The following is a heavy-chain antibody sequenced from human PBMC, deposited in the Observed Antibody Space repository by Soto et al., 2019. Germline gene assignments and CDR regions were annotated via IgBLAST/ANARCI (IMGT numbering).Heavy chain of an antibody. Sequence: GASVKVSCKASGYTFTGYGITWVRQAPAYGCGWLAWISAYNVKTNYAQKLRGRGTITPDTPTSTAYMELRSLRSDDTALYYCARGSYYYDTSGYYHYWGKGPLVTVSS. J-gene: IGHJ4*02. CDR2: ISAYNVKT. CDR1: GYTFTGYG. V-gene: IGHV1-18*01. CDR3: ARGSYYYDTSGYYHY. D-gene: IGHD3-22*01.